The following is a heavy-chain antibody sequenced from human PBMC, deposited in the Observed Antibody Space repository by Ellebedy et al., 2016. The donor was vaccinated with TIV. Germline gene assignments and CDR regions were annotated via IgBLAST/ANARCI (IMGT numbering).Heavy chain of an antibody. J-gene: IGHJ4*02. CDR3: ARGRTKLGY. CDR1: GGSFSDYY. CDR2: INHSGST. Sequence: SETLSLTCAVYGGSFSDYYWSWIRQPPGKGLEWIGEINHSGSTDYNPSLKSRVTISVDTSKNQFSLKLSSVTAADTAVYYCARGRTKLGYWGQGTLVTVSS. V-gene: IGHV4-34*01. D-gene: IGHD2-8*01.